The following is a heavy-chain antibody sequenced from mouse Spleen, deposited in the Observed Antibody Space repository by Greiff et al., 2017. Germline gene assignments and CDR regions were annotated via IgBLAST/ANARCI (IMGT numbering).Heavy chain of an antibody. CDR3: ARDYYYGSSYPDY. J-gene: IGHJ2*01. V-gene: IGHV1-26*01. CDR1: GYTFTDYY. D-gene: IGHD1-1*01. Sequence: EVQLQQSGPELVKPGASVKISCKASGYTFTDYYMNWVKQSHGKSLEWIGDINPNNGGTSYNQKFKGKATLTVDKSSSTAYMELRSLTSEDSAVYYCARDYYYGSSYPDYWGQGTTLTVSS. CDR2: INPNNGGT.